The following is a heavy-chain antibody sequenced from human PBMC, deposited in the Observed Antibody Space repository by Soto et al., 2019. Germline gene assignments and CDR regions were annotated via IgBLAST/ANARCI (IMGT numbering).Heavy chain of an antibody. J-gene: IGHJ4*02. CDR2: INWNSGGI. CDR3: VRDKWAGAQRLTGYYFDY. V-gene: IGHV3-9*01. D-gene: IGHD3-9*01. Sequence: DVQLLESGGASVQPGTSLRLSCAVSGFTFDDHAMHWVRLAPGKGLEWVSGINWNSGGIAYADSVKGRFTISRDNAKNSXXLQMTSLRREDTAIYFCVRDKWAGAQRLTGYYFDYWGRGTLVTVSS. CDR1: GFTFDDHA.